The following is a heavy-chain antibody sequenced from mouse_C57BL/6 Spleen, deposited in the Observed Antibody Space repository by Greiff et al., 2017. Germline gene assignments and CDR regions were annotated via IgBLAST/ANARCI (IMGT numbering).Heavy chain of an antibody. Sequence: QVQLQQSGAELVRPGPSVKVSCKASGYAFTNYLIEWVKQRPGQGLEWIGVINPGSGGTNYNEKFKGKATLTADKSSSTAYMQLSSLTSEDSAVYFCARLGITYAMDYWGQGTSVTVSS. CDR1: GYAFTNYL. CDR2: INPGSGGT. CDR3: ARLGITYAMDY. D-gene: IGHD2-4*01. V-gene: IGHV1-54*01. J-gene: IGHJ4*01.